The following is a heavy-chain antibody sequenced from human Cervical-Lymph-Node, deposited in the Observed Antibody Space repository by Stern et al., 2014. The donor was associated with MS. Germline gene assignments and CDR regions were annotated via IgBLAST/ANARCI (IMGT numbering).Heavy chain of an antibody. V-gene: IGHV1-18*04. CDR1: GYTFTSYG. CDR2: ISAYNGNT. J-gene: IGHJ4*02. D-gene: IGHD3-3*01. CDR3: ARDRFWSGYLPLEYFDY. Sequence: QVQLVESGAEVKKPGASVKVSCKASGYTFTSYGISWVRQAPGQGLEWMGWISAYNGNTNYAQKLQGRVTMTTDTSTSTAYMELRSLRSDDTAVCYCARDRFWSGYLPLEYFDYWGQGTLVTVSS.